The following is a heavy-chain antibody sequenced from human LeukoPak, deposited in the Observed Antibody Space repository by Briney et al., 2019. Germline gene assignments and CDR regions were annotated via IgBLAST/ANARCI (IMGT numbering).Heavy chain of an antibody. CDR2: IWYDGSNK. D-gene: IGHD3-22*01. CDR3: ARDYDSSGYYPDY. J-gene: IGHJ4*02. CDR1: GFTFSSYD. V-gene: IGHV3-33*08. Sequence: GTSLRLSCAASGFTFSSYDMHWVRQAPGKGLEWVAVIWYDGSNKYYADSVKDRFTISRDNSKNTLYLQMNSLRAEDTAVYYCARDYDSSGYYPDYWGQGTLVTVSS.